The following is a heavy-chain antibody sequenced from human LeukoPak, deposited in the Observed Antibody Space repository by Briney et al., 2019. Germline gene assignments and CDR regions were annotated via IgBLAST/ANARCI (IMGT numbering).Heavy chain of an antibody. J-gene: IGHJ4*02. CDR3: ARDLYYYDSSGYADY. Sequence: GSLRLSCAASGFTFSSYGMHWVRQAPGKGLEWVAGIWYDGSNKYYADSVKGRFTISRDNSKNTLYLQMNSLRAEDTAVYYCARDLYYYDSSGYADYWGQGTLVTVSS. CDR1: GFTFSSYG. CDR2: IWYDGSNK. V-gene: IGHV3-33*01. D-gene: IGHD3-22*01.